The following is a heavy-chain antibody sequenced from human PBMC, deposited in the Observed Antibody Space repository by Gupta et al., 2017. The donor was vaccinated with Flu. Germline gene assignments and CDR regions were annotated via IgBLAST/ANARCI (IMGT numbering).Heavy chain of an antibody. CDR2: ISWNSGSI. D-gene: IGHD2-8*01. CDR1: GFTFDDYA. Sequence: EVQLVESGGGLVQPGRSLRLSCAASGFTFDDYAMHWVRQAPGKGLEWVSGISWNSGSIGYADSVKGRFTISRDNAKNSLYLQMNSLRAEDTALYYCAKDNGRYYYYYIDVWGKGTTVTVSS. J-gene: IGHJ6*03. CDR3: AKDNGRYYYYYIDV. V-gene: IGHV3-9*01.